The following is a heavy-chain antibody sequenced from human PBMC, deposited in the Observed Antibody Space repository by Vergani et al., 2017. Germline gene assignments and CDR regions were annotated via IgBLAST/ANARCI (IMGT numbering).Heavy chain of an antibody. CDR2: ISGYDGKT. V-gene: IGHV1-18*01. Sequence: QVHLVQSGAEVKKLGASVNVSCKTSGYSFNSFGINWVRQAPGQGLEWLGWISGYDGKTKYVEKLQGRITVTIDTSTNSAYMELRGLRSDDTAVYYCARGGSIAAPSYLYYFYMDVWGKGTSVTVSS. D-gene: IGHD6-6*01. CDR1: GYSFNSFG. J-gene: IGHJ6*03. CDR3: ARGGSIAAPSYLYYFYMDV.